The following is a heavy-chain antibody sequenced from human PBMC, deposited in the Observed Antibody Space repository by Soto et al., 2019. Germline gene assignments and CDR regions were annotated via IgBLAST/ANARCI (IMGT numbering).Heavy chain of an antibody. CDR3: VCVFDILTDHPDYYYYGMDV. J-gene: IGHJ6*02. Sequence: PGESLKISCKGSGYSFTSYWIGWVRQMPGKGLEWMGIIYPGDSDTRYSPSFQGQVTISADKSISTAYLQWSSLKASDTAMYYCVCVFDILTDHPDYYYYGMDVWGQGTTVTVSS. V-gene: IGHV5-51*01. D-gene: IGHD3-9*01. CDR2: IYPGDSDT. CDR1: GYSFTSYW.